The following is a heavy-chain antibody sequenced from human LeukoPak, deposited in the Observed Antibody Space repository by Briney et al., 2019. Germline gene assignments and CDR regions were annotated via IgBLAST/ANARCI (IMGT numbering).Heavy chain of an antibody. Sequence: GSLRLSCAASGFTFSSYGMHWVRQAPGKGLEWVAVISYDGSNKYYADSVKGRFTISRDNSKNTLYLQMNSLRAEDTAVYYCAKVWFGESLYAFDIWGQGTMVTVSS. V-gene: IGHV3-30*18. D-gene: IGHD3-10*01. CDR2: ISYDGSNK. J-gene: IGHJ3*02. CDR3: AKVWFGESLYAFDI. CDR1: GFTFSSYG.